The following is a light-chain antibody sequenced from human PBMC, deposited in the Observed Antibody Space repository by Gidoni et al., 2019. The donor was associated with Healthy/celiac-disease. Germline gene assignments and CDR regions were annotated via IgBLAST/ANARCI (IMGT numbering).Light chain of an antibody. Sequence: QSVLTQPPPASGTPGPRVTISCSGSSSNIGSNTVNWYQQLPGTAPKLLIYSNNQRPSGVPDRFSGSKSGTSASLAISGLQSEDEADYYCAACDDSLNGPVFGGGTKLTVL. CDR2: SNN. J-gene: IGLJ2*01. CDR1: SSNIGSNT. CDR3: AACDDSLNGPV. V-gene: IGLV1-44*01.